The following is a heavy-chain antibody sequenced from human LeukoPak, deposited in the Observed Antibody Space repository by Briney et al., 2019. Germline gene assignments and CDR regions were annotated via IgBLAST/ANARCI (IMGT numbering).Heavy chain of an antibody. Sequence: GGSLRLSCAASGFTCSNAWMSRVRHAPLMGLERVGRIKSKTDGGTTDSAAPLKGRFTISRDDSKNTLYLQMNSLKTEDTAVYYCTTGTIYGSGSFYYYYYGMDVWGKGTTVTVSS. CDR1: GFTCSNAW. J-gene: IGHJ6*04. CDR2: IKSKTDGGTT. CDR3: TTGTIYGSGSFYYYYYGMDV. D-gene: IGHD3-10*01. V-gene: IGHV3-15*01.